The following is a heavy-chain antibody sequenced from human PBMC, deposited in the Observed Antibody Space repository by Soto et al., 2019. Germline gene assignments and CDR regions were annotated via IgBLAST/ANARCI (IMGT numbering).Heavy chain of an antibody. J-gene: IGHJ5*02. V-gene: IGHV4-34*01. CDR2: INHAGTT. Sequence: QVQLQQWGAGLLKSSETLSLTCDIYGGYFSASYWSWIRQTPGKGLAWLGEINHAGTTDYNPSVEGRIVISADASKNQFSLKLTSVTAADTAVYYCATGGLFSSWGQGTLVTVSS. CDR3: ATGGLFSS. CDR1: GGYFSASY.